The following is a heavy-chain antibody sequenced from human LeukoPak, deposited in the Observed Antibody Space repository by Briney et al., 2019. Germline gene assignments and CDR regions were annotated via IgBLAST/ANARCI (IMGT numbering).Heavy chain of an antibody. CDR2: ISWNSGSI. CDR1: GFTFDDYA. J-gene: IGHJ4*02. V-gene: IGHV3-9*01. CDR3: AKGGGSSWYGDFDY. Sequence: PGGSLRLSCAASGFTFDDYAMHWVRQAPGKGLEWVSGISWNSGSIGYADSVKGRFTISRDNAKNSPYLQMNSLRAEDTALYYCAKGGGSSWYGDFDYWGQGTLVTVSS. D-gene: IGHD6-13*01.